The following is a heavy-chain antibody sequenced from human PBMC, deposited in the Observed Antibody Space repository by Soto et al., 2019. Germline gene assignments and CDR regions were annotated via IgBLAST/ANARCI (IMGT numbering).Heavy chain of an antibody. Sequence: EVQLVESGGGLVQPGGSLKLSCAASGFTFSGSAMHWVRQASGKGLEWVGRIRSKANSYATAYAASVKGRFTISRNDSKNTAYLQINSLKTEDTGVDYGTRLSRPAAGAGTQPDYWGQGALVTGSS. CDR2: IRSKANSYAT. V-gene: IGHV3-73*01. D-gene: IGHD6-19*01. J-gene: IGHJ4*02. CDR1: GFTFSGSA. CDR3: TRLSRPAAGAGTQPDY.